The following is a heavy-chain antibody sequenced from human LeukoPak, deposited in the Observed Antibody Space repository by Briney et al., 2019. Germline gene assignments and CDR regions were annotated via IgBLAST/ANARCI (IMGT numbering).Heavy chain of an antibody. Sequence: ASVKVSCKASGGTFSSYAISWVRQAPGQGLEWMGGIIPIFGTANYAQKFQGRVTITADESTSTAYMELSSLRSEDTAVYYCARHGLIAAAGKYYYYYMDVWGKGTTVTISS. CDR1: GGTFSSYA. CDR2: IIPIFGTA. CDR3: ARHGLIAAAGKYYYYYMDV. J-gene: IGHJ6*03. D-gene: IGHD6-13*01. V-gene: IGHV1-69*13.